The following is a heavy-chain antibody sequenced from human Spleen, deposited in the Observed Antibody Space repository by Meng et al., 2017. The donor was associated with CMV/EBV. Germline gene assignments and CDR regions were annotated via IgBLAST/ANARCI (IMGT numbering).Heavy chain of an antibody. J-gene: IGHJ3*02. V-gene: IGHV1-46*01. Sequence: ASVKVSCKASGYTFTSYGISWVRQAPGQGLEWMGIINPSGGSTSYAQKFQGRVTMTRDTSTSTVYMELSSLRSEDTAVYYCARVSTIFGVVKDAFDIWGQGTMVTVSS. CDR1: GYTFTSYG. D-gene: IGHD3-3*01. CDR3: ARVSTIFGVVKDAFDI. CDR2: INPSGGST.